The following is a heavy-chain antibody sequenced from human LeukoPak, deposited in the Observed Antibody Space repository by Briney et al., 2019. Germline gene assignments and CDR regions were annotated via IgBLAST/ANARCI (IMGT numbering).Heavy chain of an antibody. CDR3: ATDYGDYEHDAFDI. J-gene: IGHJ3*02. V-gene: IGHV4-39*07. CDR2: IYYSGST. D-gene: IGHD4-17*01. CDR1: GGSISSSSYY. Sequence: SETLSLTCTVSGGSISSSSYYWGWIRQPPGKGLEWIGSIYYSGSTYYNPSLKSRVTISVDTSKNQFSLKLSSVTAADTAVYYCATDYGDYEHDAFDIWGQGTMVTVSS.